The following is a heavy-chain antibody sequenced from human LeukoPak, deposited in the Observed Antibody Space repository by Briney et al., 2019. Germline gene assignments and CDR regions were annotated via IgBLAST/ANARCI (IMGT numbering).Heavy chain of an antibody. CDR2: IYYSGST. J-gene: IGHJ4*02. Sequence: SETLSLTCTVSGGSISSSSYYWGWIRQPPGKGLEWIGSIYYSGSTYNNPSLKSRVTISIDTSKSQFSLKLSSVTAADTAVYYCASGSRSYYYFDYWGQGTLVTVSS. CDR3: ASGSRSYYYFDY. D-gene: IGHD3-22*01. V-gene: IGHV4-39*07. CDR1: GGSISSSSYY.